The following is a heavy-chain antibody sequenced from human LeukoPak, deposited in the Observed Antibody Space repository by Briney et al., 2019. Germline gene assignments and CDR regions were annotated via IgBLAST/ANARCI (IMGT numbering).Heavy chain of an antibody. CDR1: GYSISSDYY. D-gene: IGHD1-26*01. J-gene: IGHJ4*02. CDR3: ARGKSRGSHIDY. Sequence: PSETLSLTCTVSGYSISSDYYWGWIRQPPGKGLEWIGSIYHSGSTYYKPSLKGRVTISVDTSKNQFSLRLRSVTAADTAVYYCARGKSRGSHIDYWGQGTLVTVSS. V-gene: IGHV4-38-2*02. CDR2: IYHSGST.